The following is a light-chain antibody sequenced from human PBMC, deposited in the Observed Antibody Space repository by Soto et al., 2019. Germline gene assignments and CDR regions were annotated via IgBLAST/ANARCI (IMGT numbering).Light chain of an antibody. J-gene: IGKJ4*01. CDR3: QHLSNRVLT. V-gene: IGKV3-11*01. CDR2: DAS. CDR1: QSVSSY. Sequence: EIVLTQSPATLSLSPGERATLSCRASQSVSSYLAWYQQKPGQAPSLLIYDASNRATGIPARFSGSGSETDCTLTISNLEPEGFAVYYRQHLSNRVLTIGGRTKVKIK.